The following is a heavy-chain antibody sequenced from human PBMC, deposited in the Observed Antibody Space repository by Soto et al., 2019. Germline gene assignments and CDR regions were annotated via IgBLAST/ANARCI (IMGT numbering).Heavy chain of an antibody. J-gene: IGHJ4*02. V-gene: IGHV4-39*01. CDR2: IYYSGST. CDR1: GGSIRGSGYY. CDR3: ARRGYYYDSSGYPSVWY. D-gene: IGHD3-22*01. Sequence: SETMSLTCTVSGGSIRGSGYYWGWISQPPGKGLEWIGSIYYSGSTYYNPSLKSRVTISVDTSKNQFSLKLSSVTAADTAVYYCARRGYYYDSSGYPSVWYWGQGTLVTVSS.